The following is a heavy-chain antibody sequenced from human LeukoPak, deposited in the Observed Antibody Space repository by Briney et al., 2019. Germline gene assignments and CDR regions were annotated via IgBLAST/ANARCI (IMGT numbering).Heavy chain of an antibody. CDR3: ARVVVPAAAHYYYYGMDV. J-gene: IGHJ6*02. D-gene: IGHD2-2*01. Sequence: PGRSLRLSCAASGFTFSSYGMHWVRQAPGKGLEWVAVIWYDGSNKYYADSVKGRFTISRDNSKNTLYLQMNSLRAEDTAVYYCARVVVPAAAHYYYYGMDVWGQGTTVTVSS. CDR1: GFTFSSYG. V-gene: IGHV3-33*01. CDR2: IWYDGSNK.